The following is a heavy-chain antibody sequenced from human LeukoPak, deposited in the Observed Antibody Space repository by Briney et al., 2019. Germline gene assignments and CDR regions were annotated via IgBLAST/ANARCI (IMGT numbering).Heavy chain of an antibody. Sequence: GASVKVSCKASGYTFTGYYMHWVRQAPGQGLEWMGWINPNSGGTNYAQKFKGRVTMTRNTSISTAYMELSSLRSEDTAVYYCARAEDYYGSGSYPAWGQGTLVTVSS. D-gene: IGHD3-10*01. CDR1: GYTFTGYY. V-gene: IGHV1-2*02. CDR2: INPNSGGT. CDR3: ARAEDYYGSGSYPA. J-gene: IGHJ4*02.